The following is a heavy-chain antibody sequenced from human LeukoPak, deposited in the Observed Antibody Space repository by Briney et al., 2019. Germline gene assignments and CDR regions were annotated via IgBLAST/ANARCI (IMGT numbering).Heavy chain of an antibody. D-gene: IGHD3-10*01. CDR1: GGSISSSSYY. CDR2: IYYSGST. CDR3: VEDYYGSGSYY. Sequence: SETLSLTCTVPGGSISSSSYYWGWIRQPPGKGLEWIGGIYYSGSTYYNPSLKSRVTISVDTSKNQFSLKLSSVTAADTAVYCCVEDYYGSGSYYWGQGTLVTVSS. V-gene: IGHV4-39*07. J-gene: IGHJ4*02.